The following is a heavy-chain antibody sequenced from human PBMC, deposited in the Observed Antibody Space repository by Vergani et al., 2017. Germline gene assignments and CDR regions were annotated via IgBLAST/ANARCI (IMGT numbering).Heavy chain of an antibody. V-gene: IGHV4-39*01. J-gene: IGHJ4*02. Sequence: QLQLQESGPGLVKPSETLSLTCTVSGGSISISSYYWGWIRQPPGKGLEWIGNIYYTGNTYYNPSLKSRVTISVDTSKNQFSLKLSSVTAADTAVYYCARRGASDFWSGYYFDYWGQGTLVTVSS. CDR2: IYYTGNT. CDR3: ARRGASDFWSGYYFDY. D-gene: IGHD3-3*01. CDR1: GGSISISSYY.